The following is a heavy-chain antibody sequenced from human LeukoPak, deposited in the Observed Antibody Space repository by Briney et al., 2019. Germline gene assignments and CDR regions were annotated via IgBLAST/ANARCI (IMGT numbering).Heavy chain of an antibody. J-gene: IGHJ4*02. CDR1: GYTFTSYG. CDR2: ISTYNGNT. D-gene: IGHD6-13*01. V-gene: IGHV1-18*01. Sequence: ASVKVSCKASGYTFTSYGVSWVRQAPGRGLEWMGWISTYNGNTNYAQNLQGRVTMTTDTSTSTAYMELRSLRSDDTAVYYCARDLGSWGEDYWGQGTLVTVSS. CDR3: ARDLGSWGEDY.